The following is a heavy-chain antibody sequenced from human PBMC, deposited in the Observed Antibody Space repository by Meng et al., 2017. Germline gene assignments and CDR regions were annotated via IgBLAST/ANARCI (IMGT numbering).Heavy chain of an antibody. V-gene: IGHV4-4*02. D-gene: IGHD3-22*01. Sequence: QVARQEPGPGLGKPSGTLSLTCAVSGGSISSSNWWSWVRQPPGKGLEWIGEIYHSGSTNYNPSLKSRVTISVDKSKNQFSLKLSSVTAADTAVYYCARAGVGYYDSSGPYSYWGQGTLVTVSS. J-gene: IGHJ4*02. CDR3: ARAGVGYYDSSGPYSY. CDR1: GGSISSSNW. CDR2: IYHSGST.